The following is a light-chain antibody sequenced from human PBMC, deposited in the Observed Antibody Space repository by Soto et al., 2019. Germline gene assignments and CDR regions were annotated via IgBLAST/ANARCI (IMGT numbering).Light chain of an antibody. CDR3: SAFAGSEGYV. J-gene: IGLJ1*01. Sequence: QSVLAQPPSASGSPGQSVAISCTGTTSDVGGYNFVSWYQQHPGKAPKLIIYEATKRPSGVPDRFSGAWSGNTASLIVSGLQAEYEADSYCSAFAGSEGYVFGSGTKVTVL. CDR1: TSDVGGYNF. CDR2: EAT. V-gene: IGLV2-8*01.